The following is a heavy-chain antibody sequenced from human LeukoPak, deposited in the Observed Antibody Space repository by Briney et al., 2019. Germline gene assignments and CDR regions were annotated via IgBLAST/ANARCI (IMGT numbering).Heavy chain of an antibody. CDR2: INPSGGST. D-gene: IGHD3-9*01. Sequence: ASLKVSSKASGDTFTSYYMQWVRQAPGHRLEWRGIINPSGGSTSYAQKFQGRVTMTRDTSTSTVYMELSSLRSEDTAVYYCAREDNYDILTGYFTKPPDYWGQGTLVTVSS. J-gene: IGHJ4*02. CDR1: GDTFTSYY. V-gene: IGHV1-46*01. CDR3: AREDNYDILTGYFTKPPDY.